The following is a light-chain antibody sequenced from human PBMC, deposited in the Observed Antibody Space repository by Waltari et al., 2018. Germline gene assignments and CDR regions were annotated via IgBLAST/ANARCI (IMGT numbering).Light chain of an antibody. CDR3: QQYKNYSRGFT. CDR1: QSISSW. Sequence: DIQMTQPSSTLSASVGDRVTITCRASQSISSWLAWYQQKPGKAPKLLLYKSSSFGSGVPARFSGSGSGTECTLTISSLQPDDFATYYCQQYKNYSRGFTFGPGTKVDIK. V-gene: IGKV1-5*03. J-gene: IGKJ3*01. CDR2: KSS.